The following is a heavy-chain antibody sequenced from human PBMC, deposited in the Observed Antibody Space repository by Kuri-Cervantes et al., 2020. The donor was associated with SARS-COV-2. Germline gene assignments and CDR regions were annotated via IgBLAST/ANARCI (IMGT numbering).Heavy chain of an antibody. J-gene: IGHJ4*02. V-gene: IGHV1-69*05. CDR1: GGTFSSYA. D-gene: IGHD1-26*01. CDR3: ARERASGWAGDFDY. CDR2: IIPIFGTA. Sequence: SVKVSCKASGGTFSSYAISWVRHAPGQGLEWMGGIIPIFGTANYAQKFQGRVTITTDEYTSTAYMELSSLRSEDTAVYYCARERASGWAGDFDYWGQGTLVTVSS.